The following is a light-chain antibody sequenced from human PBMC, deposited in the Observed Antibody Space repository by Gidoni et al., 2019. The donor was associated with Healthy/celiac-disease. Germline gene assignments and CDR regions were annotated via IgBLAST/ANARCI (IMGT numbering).Light chain of an antibody. CDR3: SSYTSSSTLAV. V-gene: IGLV2-14*03. J-gene: IGLJ3*02. CDR1: SSDVGRYNY. Sequence: QSALTQPASVSGSPGPSITISCTGTSSDVGRYNYVPWYQQHPGKAPKLMIYDVSNRPSGVSNRFSGSKSGNTASLTISGLQAEDEADYYCSSYTSSSTLAVFGGGTKLTVL. CDR2: DVS.